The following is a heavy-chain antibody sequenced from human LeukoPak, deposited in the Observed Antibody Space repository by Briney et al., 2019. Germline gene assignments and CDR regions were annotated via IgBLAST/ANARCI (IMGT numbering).Heavy chain of an antibody. J-gene: IGHJ4*02. CDR3: ARTVGATTIADHYYFDY. CDR2: INPSGGST. V-gene: IGHV1-46*01. CDR1: GYTFTSYY. Sequence: ASVKVSCKASGYTFTSYYMHWVRQAPGQGLEWMGIINPSGGSTSYAQKFQGRVTMTRDTSTSTVYMELSSLRSEDTAVYYCARTVGATTIADHYYFDYRGQGTLVTVSS. D-gene: IGHD1-26*01.